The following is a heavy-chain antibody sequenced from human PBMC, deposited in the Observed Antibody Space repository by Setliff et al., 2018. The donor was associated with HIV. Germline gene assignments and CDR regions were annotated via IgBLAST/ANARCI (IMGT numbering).Heavy chain of an antibody. CDR2: INTNTGNP. V-gene: IGHV7-4-1*02. Sequence: ASVKVSCKASGYTFTTYSIIWVRQAPGQGLEWMGWINTNTGNPMYPQDFTGRFVFSLDTSVSTAYLQISSLKAEDTAVYYCARDPPYYDFWSGSHFDYWGQGTLVTVSS. J-gene: IGHJ4*02. CDR3: ARDPPYYDFWSGSHFDY. D-gene: IGHD3-3*01. CDR1: GYTFTTYS.